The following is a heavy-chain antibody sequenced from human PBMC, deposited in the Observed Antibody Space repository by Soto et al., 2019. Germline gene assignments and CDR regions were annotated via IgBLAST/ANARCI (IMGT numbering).Heavy chain of an antibody. CDR2: TRGFSPYT. J-gene: IGHJ6*02. V-gene: IGHV3-21*01. Sequence: LRLSCISSGFTFRTYTMNWVRQAPGKGLEWVSGTRGFSPYTFYAESVKGRFTISRDNAKNSVFLQMDSLRAEDTAVYYCARDRGYDAHDYYYNAMDVWGQGTTVTVSS. CDR3: ARDRGYDAHDYYYNAMDV. CDR1: GFTFRTYT. D-gene: IGHD3-10*01.